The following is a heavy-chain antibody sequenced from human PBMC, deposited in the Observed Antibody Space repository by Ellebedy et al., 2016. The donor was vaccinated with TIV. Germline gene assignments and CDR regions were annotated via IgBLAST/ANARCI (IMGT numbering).Heavy chain of an antibody. CDR3: MRPPYPPEGFDV. CDR1: GYSFAKYW. J-gene: IGHJ3*01. Sequence: GESLKISCKGSGYSFAKYWIGWVRQMPGKGLEWMEFIYPGDSDTTYSPSFQRQVTISVDKSIDTAFLQWSSLKASDTAIYYCMRPPYPPEGFDVWGQGTKVTVSP. CDR2: IYPGDSDT. V-gene: IGHV5-51*01.